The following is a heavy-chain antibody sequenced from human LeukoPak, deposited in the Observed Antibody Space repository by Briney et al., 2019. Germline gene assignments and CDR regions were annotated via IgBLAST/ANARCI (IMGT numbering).Heavy chain of an antibody. Sequence: ASVKVSCKASGYKFIDDYMHWVRQAPGQGLEFMGWINPDSGFTNYAQKFKGRVTMARDTSISTAYLEVRSLTSDDTAVYYCAPTAEAYTSWWKVWGQGTLVTVSS. J-gene: IGHJ4*02. CDR1: GYKFIDDY. CDR3: APTAEAYTSWWKV. CDR2: INPDSGFT. V-gene: IGHV1-2*02. D-gene: IGHD3-16*01.